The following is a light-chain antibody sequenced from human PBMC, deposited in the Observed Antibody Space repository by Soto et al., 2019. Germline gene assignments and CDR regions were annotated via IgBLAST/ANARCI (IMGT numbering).Light chain of an antibody. Sequence: EIVLTQSPATLSLSPGERATLSCRASQSVSSYLAWYHQKPGQAPRLLIYDASNRATGIPARFSGSGSGTDFTLTISSLEPEDFAVYYCQQRSNWPPITCGPGTKVDIK. CDR3: QQRSNWPPIT. CDR1: QSVSSY. CDR2: DAS. V-gene: IGKV3-11*01. J-gene: IGKJ3*01.